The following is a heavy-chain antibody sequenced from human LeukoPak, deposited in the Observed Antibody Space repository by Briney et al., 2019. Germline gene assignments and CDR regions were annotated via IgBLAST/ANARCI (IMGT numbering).Heavy chain of an antibody. CDR1: GGSISSSTYY. Sequence: SETLSLTCTVSGGSISSSTYYWSWIRQPPGKGLEWIGYIYYSGSTNYNPSLKSRVTISVDTSKNQFSLKLSSVTAADTAVYYCAGGIQLWPNAHPYFQHWGQGTLVTVSS. V-gene: IGHV4-61*01. CDR2: IYYSGST. CDR3: AGGIQLWPNAHPYFQH. D-gene: IGHD5-18*01. J-gene: IGHJ1*01.